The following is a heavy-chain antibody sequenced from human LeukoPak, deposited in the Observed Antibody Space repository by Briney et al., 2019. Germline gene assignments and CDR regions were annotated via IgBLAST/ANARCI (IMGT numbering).Heavy chain of an antibody. Sequence: GASVKVSCKASGYTFTSYAMNWVRQAPGQGLEWMGGIIPIFGTANYAQKFQGRVTITADKSTSTAYMELSSLRSEDTAVYYCARGPKFGDYYYYMDVWGKGTTVTVSS. CDR3: ARGPKFGDYYYYMDV. J-gene: IGHJ6*03. CDR1: GYTFTSYA. CDR2: IIPIFGTA. V-gene: IGHV1-69*06. D-gene: IGHD3-10*01.